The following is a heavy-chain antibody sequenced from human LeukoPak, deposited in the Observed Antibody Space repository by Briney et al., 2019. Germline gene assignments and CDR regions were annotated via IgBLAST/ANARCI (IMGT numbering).Heavy chain of an antibody. D-gene: IGHD1/OR15-1a*01. CDR1: GDTFIIYA. CDR3: ARSNNVFFAGDH. CDR2: IIPMSGTT. Sequence: ASVKVSCKASGDTFIIYAFSWVRQAPGQGLEWMGAIIPMSGTTHYAQNFQGRVTITSDESTRTVYLEVTSLRSEDTALYYCARSNNVFFAGDHWGQGTLVTVSS. V-gene: IGHV1-69*01. J-gene: IGHJ4*02.